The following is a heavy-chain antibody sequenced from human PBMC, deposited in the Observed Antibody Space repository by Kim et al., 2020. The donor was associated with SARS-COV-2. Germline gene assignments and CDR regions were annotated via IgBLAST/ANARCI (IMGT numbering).Heavy chain of an antibody. Sequence: GGSLRLSCAASGLTFSNYGMHWVRQAPGKGLEWVAVISYDGSNKYYGDSVKGRFTISRDNSKNTLYLQINSLRAEDTAVYYCAKGAMVWGADHDYWGQGTLVTVSS. CDR1: GLTFSNYG. V-gene: IGHV3-30*18. J-gene: IGHJ4*02. CDR3: AKGAMVWGADHDY. D-gene: IGHD3-10*01. CDR2: ISYDGSNK.